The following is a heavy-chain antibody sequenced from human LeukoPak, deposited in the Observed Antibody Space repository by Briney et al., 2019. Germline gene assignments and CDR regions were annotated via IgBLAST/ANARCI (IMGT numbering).Heavy chain of an antibody. J-gene: IGHJ6*02. D-gene: IGHD2-15*01. CDR1: GFTFSSYG. Sequence: GGSLRLSCAASGFTFSSYGMHWVRQAPGKGLEWVAVIWYDGSNKYYADSVKGRFTISRDNSKNTLYLQMNSLRAEDTAVYYCARDRLYNCSGGSCYSLYYYYGMDVWGQGTTVTVSS. CDR2: IWYDGSNK. CDR3: ARDRLYNCSGGSCYSLYYYYGMDV. V-gene: IGHV3-33*01.